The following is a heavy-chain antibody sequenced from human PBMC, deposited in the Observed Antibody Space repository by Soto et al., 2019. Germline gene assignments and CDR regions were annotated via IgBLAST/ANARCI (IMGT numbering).Heavy chain of an antibody. CDR2: IDYSGST. CDR1: GDSMTGAN. CDR3: TRARYGDHFDS. V-gene: IGHV4-59*01. Sequence: QVQLQESGPGLLKPSETLSLTCSVSGDSMTGANWGWFRQSPEKGLEWIGYIDYSGSTNYNPSLRSRITITIDTSSNQFSLNLASVTAADAAVYYRTRARYGDHFDSWGQGTLVTVSS. D-gene: IGHD4-17*01. J-gene: IGHJ4*02.